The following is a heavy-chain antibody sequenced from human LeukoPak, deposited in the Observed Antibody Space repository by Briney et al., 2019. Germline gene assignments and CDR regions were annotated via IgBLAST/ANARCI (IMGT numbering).Heavy chain of an antibody. CDR2: VSGSGGST. Sequence: GGSLRLSCAASGFTFSSYGMSWVRHAPGKGLEWVSGVSGSGGSTYYADSVKGRFTISRDNSKNTLYLQMNSLRAEDTAVYYCAKGGTGSGSLNYMDVWGKGTTVTISS. CDR3: AKGGTGSGSLNYMDV. V-gene: IGHV3-23*01. D-gene: IGHD3-10*01. J-gene: IGHJ6*03. CDR1: GFTFSSYG.